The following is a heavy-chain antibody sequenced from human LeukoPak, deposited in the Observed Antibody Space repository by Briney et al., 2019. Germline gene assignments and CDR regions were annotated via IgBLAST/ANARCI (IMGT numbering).Heavy chain of an antibody. CDR1: GGSISSYY. D-gene: IGHD2/OR15-2a*01. CDR2: ISDLGSI. V-gene: IGHV4-59*08. Sequence: SETLSLTCTVSGGSISSYYWSWLRQPPGKGLEWIAYISDLGSINYSPSLKSRVTISLDTSKNQFSLTLSSVTAADTAVYYCAGHHPRNTVDFWGQGTLVTVSS. CDR3: AGHHPRNTVDF. J-gene: IGHJ4*02.